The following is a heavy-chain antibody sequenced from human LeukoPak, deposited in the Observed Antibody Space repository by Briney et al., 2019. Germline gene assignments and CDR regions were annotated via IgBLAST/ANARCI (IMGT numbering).Heavy chain of an antibody. CDR1: GGSISSYY. Sequence: SETLSLTCTVSGGSISSYYWSWIRQPPGKGLEWIGYIYYSGSTNYNPSLKSRVTISVDTSKNQFSLKLSSVTAADTGVYYCARWTWGNFDYWGQGTLVTVSS. CDR2: IYYSGST. CDR3: ARWTWGNFDY. V-gene: IGHV4-59*01. J-gene: IGHJ4*02. D-gene: IGHD3-16*01.